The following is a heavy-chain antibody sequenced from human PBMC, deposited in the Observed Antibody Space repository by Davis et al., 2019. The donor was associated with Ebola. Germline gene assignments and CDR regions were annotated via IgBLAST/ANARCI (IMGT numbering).Heavy chain of an antibody. CDR2: IIPILGIA. V-gene: IGHV1-69*02. Sequence: SVEVSCKASGGTFSSYTISWVRQAPGQGLEWMGRIIPILGIANYAQKFQGRVTITADKSTSTAYMELSSLRSEDTAVYYCARASYSSGYWNYYYYGMDVWGQGTTVTVSS. D-gene: IGHD3-22*01. J-gene: IGHJ6*02. CDR1: GGTFSSYT. CDR3: ARASYSSGYWNYYYYGMDV.